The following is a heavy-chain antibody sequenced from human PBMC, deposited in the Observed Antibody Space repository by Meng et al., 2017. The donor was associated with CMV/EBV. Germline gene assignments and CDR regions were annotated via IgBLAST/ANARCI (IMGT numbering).Heavy chain of an antibody. J-gene: IGHJ4*02. CDR1: GFTFSDYY. CDR2: ISSSGSTI. V-gene: IGHV3-11*01. CDR3: AGERSQLDSSGYDD. Sequence: GESLKISCAASGFTFSDYYMSWIRQAPGKGLEWVSYISSSGSTIYYADSVKGRFTISRDNAKNSLYLQMNSLRAEDTAVYYCAGERSQLDSSGYDDWGQGTLVTVSS. D-gene: IGHD3-22*01.